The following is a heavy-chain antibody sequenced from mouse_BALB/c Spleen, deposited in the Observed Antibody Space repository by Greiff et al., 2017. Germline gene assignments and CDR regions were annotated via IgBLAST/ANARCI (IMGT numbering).Heavy chain of an antibody. CDR2: INPGSGGT. Sequence: QVQLKQSGAELVRPGTSVKVSCKASGYAFTNYLIQWVKQRPGQGLEWIGVINPGSGGTNYNEKFKGKATLTADKSSSTAYMQLSSLTSDDSAVFFCARSMITNYLDYWGQGTTLTVSS. CDR1: GYAFTNYL. D-gene: IGHD2-4*01. J-gene: IGHJ2*01. CDR3: ARSMITNYLDY. V-gene: IGHV1-54*01.